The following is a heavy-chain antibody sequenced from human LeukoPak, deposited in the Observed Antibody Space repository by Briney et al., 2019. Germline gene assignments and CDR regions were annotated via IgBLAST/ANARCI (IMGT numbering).Heavy chain of an antibody. Sequence: PGGSLRLSCAASGFTVSSNYMSWVRQAPGKGLEWVSVIYSGGSTYYADSVKGRFTISRDNSKNTLYLQMNSLRAEDTAVYYCARWGYFDSSGYFVAEYRGQGTLVTVSS. CDR2: IYSGGST. V-gene: IGHV3-53*01. J-gene: IGHJ4*02. CDR3: ARWGYFDSSGYFVAEY. D-gene: IGHD3-22*01. CDR1: GFTVSSNY.